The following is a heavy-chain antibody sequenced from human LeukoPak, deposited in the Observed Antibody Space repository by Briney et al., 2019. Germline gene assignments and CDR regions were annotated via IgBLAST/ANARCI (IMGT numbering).Heavy chain of an antibody. V-gene: IGHV3-11*06. Sequence: GGSLRLSCAASGFTFSDYYMSWIRQAPGQGLEWVSYISSSSSYTNYADSVKGRFTISRDSAKNSLYLQMNSLRAEDTAVYYCARDPIAAAGTSDYWGQGTLVTVSS. CDR3: ARDPIAAAGTSDY. CDR2: ISSSSSYT. CDR1: GFTFSDYY. D-gene: IGHD6-13*01. J-gene: IGHJ4*02.